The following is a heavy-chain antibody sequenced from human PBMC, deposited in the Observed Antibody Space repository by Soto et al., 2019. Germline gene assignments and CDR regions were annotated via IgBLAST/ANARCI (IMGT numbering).Heavy chain of an antibody. V-gene: IGHV1-2*02. CDR2: IDPDSGDT. CDR1: GYTFTGYY. CDR3: ARRPLE. Sequence: ASVKVSCKASGYTFTGYYLHWVRQAPGQGPEWVGKIDPDSGDTDQSQKFQGRVTLTRDTAIDTAYMELTRLTLDDTAIYYCARRPLEWGQGTLVTVSS. J-gene: IGHJ4*02.